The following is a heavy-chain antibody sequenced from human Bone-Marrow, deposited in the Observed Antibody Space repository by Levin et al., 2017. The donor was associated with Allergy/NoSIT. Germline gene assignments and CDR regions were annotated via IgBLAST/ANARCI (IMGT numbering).Heavy chain of an antibody. J-gene: IGHJ3*02. Sequence: GSLRLSCAASGFAFSTYWMHWVRQAPGKGLVWVSYINGDGSNTNYADSVKGRFTISRDNAKNTVYLQMNSLRAEDTAVYFCARDRTYVLDMWGQGTMVTVSS. CDR1: GFAFSTYW. D-gene: IGHD3/OR15-3a*01. CDR2: INGDGSNT. CDR3: ARDRTYVLDM. V-gene: IGHV3-74*01.